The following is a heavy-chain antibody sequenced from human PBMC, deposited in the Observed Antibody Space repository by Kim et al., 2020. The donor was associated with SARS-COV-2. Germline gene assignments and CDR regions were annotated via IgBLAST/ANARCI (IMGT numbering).Heavy chain of an antibody. D-gene: IGHD2-2*01. CDR2: IGGASNYI. V-gene: IGHV3-21*01. CDR1: GFDFGTHS. Sequence: GGSLRLSCAASGFDFGTHSMNWVRQAPGKGLEWVSSIGGASNYIYYADSVKGRFTISRDNSKNSLYLQMNSLRAEDTAVYYCARGGYCSSTSCYFYYYARDVWGQGTTVTVSS. J-gene: IGHJ6*02. CDR3: ARGGYCSSTSCYFYYYARDV.